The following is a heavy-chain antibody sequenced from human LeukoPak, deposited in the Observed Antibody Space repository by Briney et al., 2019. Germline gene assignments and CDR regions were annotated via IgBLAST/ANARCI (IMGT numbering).Heavy chain of an antibody. D-gene: IGHD1-26*01. CDR2: IYYSGST. V-gene: IGHV4-39*07. Sequence: PSETLFLTCTVSGGSISSSSYYWGWIRQPPGKGLEWIGSIYYSGSTYYNPSLKSRVTISVDTSKNQFSLKPSSVTAADTAVYYCARVGVGATLDYWGQGTLVTVSS. J-gene: IGHJ4*02. CDR1: GGSISSSSYY. CDR3: ARVGVGATLDY.